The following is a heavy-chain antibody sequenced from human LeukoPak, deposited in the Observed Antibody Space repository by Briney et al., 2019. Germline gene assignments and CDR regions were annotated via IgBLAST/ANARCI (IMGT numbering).Heavy chain of an antibody. CDR2: IYYSGST. CDR1: GGSISSGGFY. D-gene: IGHD5-12*01. CDR3: ARGVAGYGPYDY. Sequence: PSETLSLTCTVSGGSISSGGFYWSWIRQHPGKGLEWIGHIYYSGSTYYNPSLKSRVTISVDTSKNQFSLKLNSVTAADTAVYYCARGVAGYGPYDYWGQGTLVTVSS. J-gene: IGHJ4*02. V-gene: IGHV4-31*03.